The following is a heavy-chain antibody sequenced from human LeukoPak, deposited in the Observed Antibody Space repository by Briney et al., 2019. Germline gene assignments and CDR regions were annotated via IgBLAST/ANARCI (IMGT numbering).Heavy chain of an antibody. CDR1: GFTLSADW. D-gene: IGHD3-16*01. J-gene: IGHJ4*02. CDR2: IMETGDEK. V-gene: IGHV3-7*01. CDR3: ARDPLDV. Sequence: GGSLRLSCTASGFTLSADWMSWVRQAPGKGLEWVATIMETGDEKFYVESVKGRFTISRDNAKNSLYLQMNSLRADGSAVYYCARDPLDVWGQGTLVTVSS.